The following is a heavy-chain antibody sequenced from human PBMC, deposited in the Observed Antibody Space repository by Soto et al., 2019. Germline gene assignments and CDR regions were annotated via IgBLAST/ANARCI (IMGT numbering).Heavy chain of an antibody. V-gene: IGHV2-5*02. Sequence: QITLKESGPPLVKPTQTLTLTCTFSGFSLSTSAVGVGWIRQPPGKALEWLAFIYWDDDKRYSPSLKSSLTTTKDTPKNQVVLALTNIDPVDTATYYCAHLVVAGLTYYFAYWGQGTLVTVSS. CDR2: IYWDDDK. CDR1: GFSLSTSAVG. D-gene: IGHD2-15*01. CDR3: AHLVVAGLTYYFAY. J-gene: IGHJ4*02.